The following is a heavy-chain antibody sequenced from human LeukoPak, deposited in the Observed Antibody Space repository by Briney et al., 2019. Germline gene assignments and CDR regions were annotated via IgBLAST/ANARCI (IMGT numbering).Heavy chain of an antibody. J-gene: IGHJ4*02. CDR2: IKTTTDGGTT. CDR3: STYDYSKVFDY. Sequence: GGSLRLSCAASGFSFSKAWMTWVRQAPGRGLEWVGRIKTTTDGGTTEYAAPVKGRFTISRDDSKNTLYLQMNSLKTEDTAVYYCSTYDYSKVFDYWGQGTLVTVSS. D-gene: IGHD3-16*01. V-gene: IGHV3-15*01. CDR1: GFSFSKAW.